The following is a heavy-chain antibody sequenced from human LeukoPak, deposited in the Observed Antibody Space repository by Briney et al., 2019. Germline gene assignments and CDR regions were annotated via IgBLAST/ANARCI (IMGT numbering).Heavy chain of an antibody. CDR3: ARGDILTGYAY. D-gene: IGHD3-9*01. CDR1: GFTFSSYW. Sequence: GGSLRLSCAASGFTFSSYWMSWVRQAPGKGLEWVANIKQDGSEKHYVDSVKGRLTISRDNAKNSLYLQMNSLRVEDTAVYYCARGDILTGYAYWGQGTLVTVSS. J-gene: IGHJ4*02. CDR2: IKQDGSEK. V-gene: IGHV3-7*03.